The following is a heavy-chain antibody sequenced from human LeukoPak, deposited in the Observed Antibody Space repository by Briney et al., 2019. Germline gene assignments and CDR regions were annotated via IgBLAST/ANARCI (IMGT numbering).Heavy chain of an antibody. Sequence: GGSLRLSCAASGFTFSSYAMHWVRQAPGKGLEWVAVISYDGSNKYYADSVKGRFTISRDTSKNTVYLQMNSLRVEDTAVYYCAKDLDGYGDSPLDCWGQGTLVTVSS. J-gene: IGHJ4*02. D-gene: IGHD4-17*01. V-gene: IGHV3-30-3*01. CDR1: GFTFSSYA. CDR2: ISYDGSNK. CDR3: AKDLDGYGDSPLDC.